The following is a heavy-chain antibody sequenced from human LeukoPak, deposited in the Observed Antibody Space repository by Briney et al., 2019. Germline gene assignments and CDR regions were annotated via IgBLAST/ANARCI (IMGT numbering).Heavy chain of an antibody. CDR3: ASTRQGLSYFDY. Sequence: PGGSLRLSCAASEFTFSDYYMNRIRQAPGKGLEWVAHISRGGNTIYYADSVKGRFTISRDNAANSLYLQMDSLRAEDTAVYYCASTRQGLSYFDYWGQGTLVTVSS. CDR1: EFTFSDYY. V-gene: IGHV3-11*01. D-gene: IGHD4/OR15-4a*01. J-gene: IGHJ4*02. CDR2: ISRGGNTI.